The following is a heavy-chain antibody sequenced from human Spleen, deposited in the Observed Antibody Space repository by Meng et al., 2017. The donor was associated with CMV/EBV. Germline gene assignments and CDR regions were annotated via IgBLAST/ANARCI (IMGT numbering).Heavy chain of an antibody. V-gene: IGHV1-69*05. D-gene: IGHD3-22*01. Sequence: SVKVSCKASGYTFSDYYMQWVRQAPGQGLEWMGGIIPIFGTANYAQKFQGRVTITTDESTSTAYMELSSLRSEDTAVYYCARGADSSGYYYYFDYWGQGTLVTVSS. CDR1: GYTFSDYY. J-gene: IGHJ4*02. CDR3: ARGADSSGYYYYFDY. CDR2: IIPIFGTA.